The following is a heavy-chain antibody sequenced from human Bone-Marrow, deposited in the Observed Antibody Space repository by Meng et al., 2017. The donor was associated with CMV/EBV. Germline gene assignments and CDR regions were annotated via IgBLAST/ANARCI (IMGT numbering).Heavy chain of an antibody. CDR2: ISSSSSYI. CDR3: ARGGSGWYVRGY. V-gene: IGHV3-21*01. J-gene: IGHJ4*02. D-gene: IGHD6-19*01. Sequence: GGSLRLSCAASGFTFSSYSMNWVRQAPGKGLEWVSSISSSSSYIYYADSVKGRFTISRDNAKNSLYLQMNSLRAEDTAVYYCARGGSGWYVRGYWGQGTLVTVSS. CDR1: GFTFSSYS.